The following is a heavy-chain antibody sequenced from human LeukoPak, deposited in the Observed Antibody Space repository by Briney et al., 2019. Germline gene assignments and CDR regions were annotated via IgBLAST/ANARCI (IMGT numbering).Heavy chain of an antibody. J-gene: IGHJ2*01. CDR1: GGSISSSY. D-gene: IGHD3-22*01. CDR2: IYTSGIT. Sequence: SETLSLTCTVSGGSISSSYWNWIRQPAGKGLEWIGRIYTSGITKYNPSLKSRVTMSVDTSTNQFSLRLSSVTAADTAVYYCARLHSRADASGFYYEDWYFDLWGRGTLVTVSS. CDR3: ARLHSRADASGFYYEDWYFDL. V-gene: IGHV4-4*07.